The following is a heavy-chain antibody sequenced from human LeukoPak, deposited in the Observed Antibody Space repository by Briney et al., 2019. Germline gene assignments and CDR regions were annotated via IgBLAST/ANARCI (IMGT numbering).Heavy chain of an antibody. Sequence: PGRSLRLSCAASGLTFSTYAMHWVRQAPGKGLEWVAVISYDGSNKYYADSVKGRFTISRDNSKNTVYLQMNSLRAEDTAVYYCAKGFIIGYLDYYYSGMDVWGQGTTVTVSS. V-gene: IGHV3-30*18. CDR3: AKGFIIGYLDYYYSGMDV. CDR2: ISYDGSNK. CDR1: GLTFSTYA. J-gene: IGHJ6*02. D-gene: IGHD3-22*01.